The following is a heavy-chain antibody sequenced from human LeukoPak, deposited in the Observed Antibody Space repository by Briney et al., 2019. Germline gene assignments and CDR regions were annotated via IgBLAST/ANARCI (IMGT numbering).Heavy chain of an antibody. CDR1: GCSKSSYY. V-gene: IGHV4-59*01. CDR3: ATWYYDSGGHRYFDY. J-gene: IGHJ4*02. D-gene: IGHD3-22*01. Sequence: SETLSLTCTVAGCSKSSYYWTLIRQPPGKGLEWIGYIYYSGTTAYNPSLKSRVTISVDTSKNQFSLKLDSVTAADTAVYYCATWYYDSGGHRYFDYWGQGTLVTVSS. CDR2: IYYSGTT.